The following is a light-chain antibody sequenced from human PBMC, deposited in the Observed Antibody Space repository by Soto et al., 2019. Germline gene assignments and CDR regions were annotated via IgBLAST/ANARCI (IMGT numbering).Light chain of an antibody. CDR2: SNN. V-gene: IGLV1-47*02. CDR1: SSNIGRNY. Sequence: QSVLTQPPSASGTPGQRVTISCSGSSSNIGRNYVYWYQQLPGTAPKLLLYSNNQRPSGVPDRFSGSKSGTSASLAISGLRSEDEADYFCAAWDDSLSGSYVFGTGTKVT. J-gene: IGLJ1*01. CDR3: AAWDDSLSGSYV.